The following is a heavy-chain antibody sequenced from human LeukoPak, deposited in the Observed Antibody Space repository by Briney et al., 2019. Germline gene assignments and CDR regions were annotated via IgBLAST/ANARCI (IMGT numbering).Heavy chain of an antibody. CDR1: GFTFSNYG. CDR3: AKDPLRFCTRATCRYLDS. V-gene: IGHV3-30*02. CDR2: IWYDGSNR. J-gene: IGHJ4*02. D-gene: IGHD2-8*01. Sequence: PGGSLRLSCAASGFTFSNYGMHWVRQAPGKGLEWVAFIWYDGSNRYYADSVKGRFTISRDNSENTLFLQMSSLRTEDTAVYYCAKDPLRFCTRATCRYLDSWGQGTLVTVSS.